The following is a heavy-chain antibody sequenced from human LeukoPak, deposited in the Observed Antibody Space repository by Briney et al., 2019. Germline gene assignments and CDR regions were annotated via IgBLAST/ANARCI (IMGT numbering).Heavy chain of an antibody. V-gene: IGHV7-4-1*02. J-gene: IGHJ4*02. D-gene: IGHD6-13*01. CDR3: ARDPEQQLATTIRYFDY. CDR2: INTNTGNP. Sequence: ASVKVSCKASGYTFTSYAMNWVRQAPGQGLEWMGWINTNTGNPTYAQGFTGRFVFSLDTSVSTAYLQISSLKAEDTAVYYCARDPEQQLATTIRYFDYWGQGTLVTVSS. CDR1: GYTFTSYA.